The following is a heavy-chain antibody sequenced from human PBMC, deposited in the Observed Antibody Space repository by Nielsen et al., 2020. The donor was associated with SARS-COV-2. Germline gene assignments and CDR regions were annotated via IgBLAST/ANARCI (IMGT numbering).Heavy chain of an antibody. J-gene: IGHJ4*02. V-gene: IGHV3-9*01. Sequence: GGSLRLSCAASGFTFDDYAMHWVRQAPGEGLEWVSGISWNSGSIAYAESVKGRFTISRDNAKNSLYLQMNSLRAEDTALYYCAKLEYSSPSGDYWGQGTLVTVSS. CDR3: AKLEYSSPSGDY. CDR1: GFTFDDYA. D-gene: IGHD6-6*01. CDR2: ISWNSGSI.